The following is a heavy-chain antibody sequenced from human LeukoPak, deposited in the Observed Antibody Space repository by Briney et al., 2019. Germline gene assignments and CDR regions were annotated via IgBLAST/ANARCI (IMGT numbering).Heavy chain of an antibody. D-gene: IGHD6-13*01. CDR3: ARLSLYGSSWQKDY. V-gene: IGHV3-33*01. Sequence: GGSLRLSCAASGFTFSSYGMHWVRQAPGKGLEWVAVIWYDGGNKYYADSVKGRFTISRDNSKNTLYLQMNSLRAEDTAVYYCARLSLYGSSWQKDYWGQGTLVTVSS. CDR2: IWYDGGNK. J-gene: IGHJ4*02. CDR1: GFTFSSYG.